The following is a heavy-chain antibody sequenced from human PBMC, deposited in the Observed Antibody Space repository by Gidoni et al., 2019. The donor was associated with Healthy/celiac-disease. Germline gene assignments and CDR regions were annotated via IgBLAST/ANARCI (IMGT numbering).Heavy chain of an antibody. Sequence: QVQLQQWGAGLLKPSETLSPTCAVHGGSFSGYYWRWIRQPPGKGLAWIGEINHSGSTNYNPSLKSRVTISVDTSKNQFSLKLSSVTAADTAVYYCAGQTAAAGTRLYFDYWGQGTLVTVSS. D-gene: IGHD6-13*01. CDR2: INHSGST. V-gene: IGHV4-34*01. CDR3: AGQTAAAGTRLYFDY. J-gene: IGHJ4*02. CDR1: GGSFSGYY.